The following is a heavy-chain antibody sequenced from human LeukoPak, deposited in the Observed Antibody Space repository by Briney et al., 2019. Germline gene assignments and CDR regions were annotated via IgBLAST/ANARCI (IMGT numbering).Heavy chain of an antibody. V-gene: IGHV3-23*01. CDR3: ARVPLREYHDSYYMDV. D-gene: IGHD2-2*01. Sequence: PGGSLRLSCAASGFGFRVYDMSWVRQAPGKGLEWVSRMRGSGVITFYADSVRGRFTISRDNSRNMLYLQMDSLRAEDTAVYYCARVPLREYHDSYYMDVWGKGTAVTVSS. CDR2: MRGSGVIT. J-gene: IGHJ6*03. CDR1: GFGFRVYD.